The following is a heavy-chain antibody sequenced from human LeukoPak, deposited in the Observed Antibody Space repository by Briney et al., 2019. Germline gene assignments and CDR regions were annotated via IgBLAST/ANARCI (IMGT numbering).Heavy chain of an antibody. D-gene: IGHD3-22*01. CDR2: INPNSGGT. CDR1: GYTFTGYY. J-gene: IGHJ4*02. V-gene: IGHV1-2*02. CDR3: ARTGYYYDSSGILQEANYFDY. Sequence: GESLKISCKASGYTFTGYYMHWVRQAPGQGLEWMGWINPNSGGTNYAQKFQGRVTMTRDTSISTAYMELSRLRSDDTAVYYCARTGYYYDSSGILQEANYFDYWGQGTLVTVSS.